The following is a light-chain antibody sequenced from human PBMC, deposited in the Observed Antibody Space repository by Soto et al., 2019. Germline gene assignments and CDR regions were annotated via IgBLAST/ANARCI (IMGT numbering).Light chain of an antibody. J-gene: IGKJ2*01. V-gene: IGKV3-20*01. CDR2: GAS. CDR3: QQYSRSPTFT. CDR1: QSVSSTY. Sequence: EIVLTQSPGTLSLSPGERATLSCRASQSVSSTYIAWYQQNPGLAPRLLIYGASSRATGIPDRFSGSGSGTDFTLTISRLEAEDYAVYFCQQYSRSPTFTFGQGTKVEIK.